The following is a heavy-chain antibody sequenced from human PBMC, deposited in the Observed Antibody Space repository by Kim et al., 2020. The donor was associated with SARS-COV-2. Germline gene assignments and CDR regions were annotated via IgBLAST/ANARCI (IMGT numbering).Heavy chain of an antibody. Sequence: GGSLRLSCVASGFTFSDYGMHWVRQAPGKGLEWVAAISYAGTNKYYADSVRGRFTISRDKSNNTMYVQMNSLRVEDTAVYYCVKDRDLLAAAGNFYYSYAMDVWGQGTTVTVSS. V-gene: IGHV3-30*18. D-gene: IGHD6-13*01. CDR1: GFTFSDYG. CDR3: VKDRDLLAAAGNFYYSYAMDV. J-gene: IGHJ6*02. CDR2: ISYAGTNK.